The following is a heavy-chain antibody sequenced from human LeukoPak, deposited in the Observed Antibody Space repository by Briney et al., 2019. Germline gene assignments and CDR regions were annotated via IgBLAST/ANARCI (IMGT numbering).Heavy chain of an antibody. J-gene: IGHJ5*01. V-gene: IGHV3-23*01. CDR3: AKKGVTVIGSNWFDS. Sequence: GGSLRLSCAVSGFTINNYAMSWVRQAPGKGLEWVPILSASGGTIYYADSVKGRFTISRDNSKNTLYLQMNSLRAEDTAVYYCAKKGVTVIGSNWFDSWGQGTLVTVSS. D-gene: IGHD4-11*01. CDR2: LSASGGTI. CDR1: GFTINNYA.